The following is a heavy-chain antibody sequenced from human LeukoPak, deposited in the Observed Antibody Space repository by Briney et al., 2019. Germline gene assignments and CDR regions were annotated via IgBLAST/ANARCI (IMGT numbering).Heavy chain of an antibody. CDR3: AGDPRYDSSGYYPSYYYYYMDV. CDR2: ISAYNGNT. D-gene: IGHD3-22*01. V-gene: IGHV1-18*01. CDR1: GYTFTSYG. J-gene: IGHJ6*03. Sequence: GASVKVSCKASGYTFTSYGISWVRQAPGQGLEWMGWISAYNGNTNYAQKLQGRVTMTTDTSTSTAYMELRSLRSDDTAVYYCAGDPRYDSSGYYPSYYYYYMDVWGKGTTVTVSS.